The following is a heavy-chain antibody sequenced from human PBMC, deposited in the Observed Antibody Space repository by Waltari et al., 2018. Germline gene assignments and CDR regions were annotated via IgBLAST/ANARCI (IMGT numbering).Heavy chain of an antibody. V-gene: IGHV3-7*01. CDR1: GFPFSSHW. D-gene: IGHD3-10*01. CDR2: INQDGSGT. Sequence: EVQLVESGGGLVQPGGSLRLSCAASGFPFSSHWMTWFRQAPGKGLEWVALINQDGSGTYYVDSLKGRFTISRDNAKNSLYLQMNSLRVEDTAIYYCARDRGWGWLDPWGQGTLVTVSS. J-gene: IGHJ5*02. CDR3: ARDRGWGWLDP.